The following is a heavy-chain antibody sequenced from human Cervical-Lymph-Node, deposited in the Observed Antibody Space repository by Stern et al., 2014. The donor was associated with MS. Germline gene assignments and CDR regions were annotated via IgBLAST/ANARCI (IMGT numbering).Heavy chain of an antibody. CDR3: ANGPITGTPRVY. D-gene: IGHD1-20*01. V-gene: IGHV3-11*01. CDR1: GFTFSDYY. J-gene: IGHJ4*02. CDR2: IGENGVDK. Sequence: VQLVESGGGLVKPGGSLRLSCAASGFTFSDYYMSWVRQAPGKGLECVSYIGENGVDKYYADSVKGRFTISRDNAENSVSLQMNSLRAEDSAVYYCANGPITGTPRVYWGQGTLVTVSS.